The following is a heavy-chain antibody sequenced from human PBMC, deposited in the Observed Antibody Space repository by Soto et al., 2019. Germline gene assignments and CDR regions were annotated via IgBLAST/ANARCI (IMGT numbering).Heavy chain of an antibody. CDR1: GGSISSGGYS. CDR2: IYHSGST. V-gene: IGHV4-30-2*01. Sequence: QLQLQESGSGLVKPSQTLSLTCAVSGGSISSGGYSWSWIRQPPGKDLEWIGYIYHSGSTYYNPSLRSPVTISVYKSKNAFSLKLISVTAADMAVYSCASVPGLCGRGTLVTVSS. J-gene: IGHJ2*01. CDR3: ASVPGL. D-gene: IGHD2-2*01.